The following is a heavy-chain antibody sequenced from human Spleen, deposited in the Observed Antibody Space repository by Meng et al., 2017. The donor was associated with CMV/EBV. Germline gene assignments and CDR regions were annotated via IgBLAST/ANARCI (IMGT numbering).Heavy chain of an antibody. Sequence: SETLSLTCNVSGGSISSYYWYWIRQPPGKGLEWIGYIHDRGITNYNPSLKSRVTISIDTSKNQFSLKLSSVTAADTAVYYCARALQYPNWFDPWGQGTLVTVSS. CDR1: GGSISSYY. CDR3: ARALQYPNWFDP. J-gene: IGHJ5*02. D-gene: IGHD4-11*01. V-gene: IGHV4-59*12. CDR2: IHDRGIT.